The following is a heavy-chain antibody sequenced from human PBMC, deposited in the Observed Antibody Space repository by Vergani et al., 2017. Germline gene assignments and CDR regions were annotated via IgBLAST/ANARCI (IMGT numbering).Heavy chain of an antibody. D-gene: IGHD3-9*01. Sequence: QVQLVQSGAEVKKPGASVQVSCKVSGYTLTELSMHWVRQAPGKGREWMGGFDPEDGETIYAQKFQGRVTMTEDTSTDTAYMELSSLRSEDTAVYYCARPGGILTGYYTPFDYWGQGTLVTVSS. CDR2: FDPEDGET. J-gene: IGHJ4*02. CDR3: ARPGGILTGYYTPFDY. V-gene: IGHV1-24*01. CDR1: GYTLTELS.